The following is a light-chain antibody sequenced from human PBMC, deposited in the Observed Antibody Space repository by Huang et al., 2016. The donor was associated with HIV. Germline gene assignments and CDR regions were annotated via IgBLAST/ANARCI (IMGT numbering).Light chain of an antibody. CDR1: QSILYTDGKTY. J-gene: IGKJ2*01. Sequence: DIVMTQTPLSLSVTPGQPASLTGNSSQSILYTDGKTYLYWYLQKPGRAPQLLIYDVSSLCNEVPDRFSGSGSGTHFTLKISRVEAEDVGVYYCLQGLNLPYTFVQGAKLEIK. CDR3: LQGLNLPYT. V-gene: IGKV2-29*02. CDR2: DVS.